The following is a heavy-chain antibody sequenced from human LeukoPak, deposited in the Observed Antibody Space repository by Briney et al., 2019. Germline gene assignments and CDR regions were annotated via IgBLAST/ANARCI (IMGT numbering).Heavy chain of an antibody. Sequence: ASVKVSCKASGYTFTSYGISWVRQAPGQGLEWMGWISAYNGNTNYAQKLQGRVTMTTDTSTSTAYMELRSLRSDDTAVYYCARDLFTYYYDSSGYYYGYWGQGTLVTVSS. CDR1: GYTFTSYG. D-gene: IGHD3-22*01. J-gene: IGHJ4*02. CDR2: ISAYNGNT. CDR3: ARDLFTYYYDSSGYYYGY. V-gene: IGHV1-18*01.